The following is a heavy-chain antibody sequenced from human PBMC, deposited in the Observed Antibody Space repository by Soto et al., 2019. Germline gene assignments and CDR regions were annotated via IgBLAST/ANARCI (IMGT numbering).Heavy chain of an antibody. J-gene: IGHJ4*02. D-gene: IGHD3-22*01. CDR2: ISGSGGGT. V-gene: IGHV3-23*01. CDR1: GFTFSSYA. Sequence: GVSLRLSCTASGFTFSSYAMSWVRQAPGKGLEWVSGISGSGGGTYYADSMKGRFTISRDNSKNTLYLQVSGQRAEDTAVYYCAKDGDEAYYDSSGYFGSWGQGTQVTVSS. CDR3: AKDGDEAYYDSSGYFGS.